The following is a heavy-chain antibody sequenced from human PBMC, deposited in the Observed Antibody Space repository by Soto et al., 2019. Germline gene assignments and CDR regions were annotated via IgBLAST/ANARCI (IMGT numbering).Heavy chain of an antibody. CDR3: AKGLVGYVFGVHDYYFGIDV. J-gene: IGHJ6*02. V-gene: IGHV3-30*18. CDR1: GFKFSTYG. Sequence: QVQLVESGGGVVQPGRSLRLSCVASGFKFSTYGMHWVRQAPGKGLEWVAVISYDGNNKDYADSVKGRFTISRYNSKNTSYLQMNSLRAEDTAVYYGAKGLVGYVFGVHDYYFGIDVWGQGTTVAVSS. D-gene: IGHD1-26*01. CDR2: ISYDGNNK.